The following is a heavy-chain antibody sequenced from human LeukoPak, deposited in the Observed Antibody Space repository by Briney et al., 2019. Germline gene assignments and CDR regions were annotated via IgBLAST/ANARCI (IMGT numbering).Heavy chain of an antibody. CDR3: ARTRRGYSYGNHFDY. J-gene: IGHJ4*02. D-gene: IGHD5-18*01. Sequence: PSETLSLTCTVSGGSISSYYWSWIRQPPGKGLEWIGYIYYSGSTNYNPSLKSRVTTSVDTSKNQFSLKLSSVTAADTAVYYCARTRRGYSYGNHFDYWGQGTLVTVSS. CDR2: IYYSGST. CDR1: GGSISSYY. V-gene: IGHV4-59*08.